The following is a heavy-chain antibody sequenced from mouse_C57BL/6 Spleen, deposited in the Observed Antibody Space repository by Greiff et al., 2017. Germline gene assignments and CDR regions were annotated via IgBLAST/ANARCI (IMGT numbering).Heavy chain of an antibody. J-gene: IGHJ2*01. CDR3: ARYRGLGRDYFDY. CDR1: GYTFTSYW. D-gene: IGHD4-1*01. Sequence: QVQLQQPGTELVKPGASVKLSCKASGYTFTSYWMHWVKQRPGQGLEWIGNINPSNGGTNYNEKFKSKATLTVDKSSSTAYMQLSSLTAEDSAVYYCARYRGLGRDYFDYWGQGTTLTVSS. CDR2: INPSNGGT. V-gene: IGHV1-53*01.